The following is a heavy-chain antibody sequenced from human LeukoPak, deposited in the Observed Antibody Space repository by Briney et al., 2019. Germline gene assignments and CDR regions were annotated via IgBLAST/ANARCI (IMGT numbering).Heavy chain of an antibody. CDR1: VYTFTSYG. Sequence: ASVKVSCRASVYTFTSYGISWVRQAPGQGLEWIGWISAYNGNTNYAQKLQGRVTMTTDTSTSTAYMELRSLRSDDTAVYYCARVQVDTAMATHYYYGIDVWGQGTTVTVSS. V-gene: IGHV1-18*01. J-gene: IGHJ6*02. CDR2: ISAYNGNT. CDR3: ARVQVDTAMATHYYYGIDV. D-gene: IGHD5-18*01.